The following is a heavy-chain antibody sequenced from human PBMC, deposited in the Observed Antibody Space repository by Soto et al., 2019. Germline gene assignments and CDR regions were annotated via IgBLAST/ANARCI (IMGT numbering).Heavy chain of an antibody. Sequence: ASVKVSCKASGYMFVTYGINWVRQAPGQGVEWMGWISAYNGNTKYAQNLQGRVTMTTDASTSTAYMEMRSLRSDDTAVYYCARDLDGSGSYYTDYWGPGTLVTVSS. V-gene: IGHV1-18*01. D-gene: IGHD3-10*01. CDR2: ISAYNGNT. CDR3: ARDLDGSGSYYTDY. J-gene: IGHJ4*02. CDR1: GYMFVTYG.